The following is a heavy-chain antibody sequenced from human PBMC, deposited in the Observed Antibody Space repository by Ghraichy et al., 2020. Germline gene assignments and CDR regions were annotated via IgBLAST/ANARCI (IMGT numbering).Heavy chain of an antibody. Sequence: ASVKVSCKASGYTFTSYDINWVRQATGQGLEWMGWMNPNSGNTGYAQKFQGRVTMTRNTSISTAYMELSSLRSEDTAVYYCARGRYFDWLRNYYYGMAVWGQGTTVTISS. CDR1: GYTFTSYD. J-gene: IGHJ6*02. V-gene: IGHV1-8*01. D-gene: IGHD3-9*01. CDR2: MNPNSGNT. CDR3: ARGRYFDWLRNYYYGMAV.